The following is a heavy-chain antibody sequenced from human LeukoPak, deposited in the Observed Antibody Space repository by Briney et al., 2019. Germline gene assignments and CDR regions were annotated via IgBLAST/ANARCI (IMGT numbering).Heavy chain of an antibody. D-gene: IGHD3-22*01. CDR1: GLTFSTYSMN. V-gene: IGHV4-39*01. J-gene: IGHJ3*02. CDR3: ARHDSSGPYNAFDI. CDR2: IYHSGNI. Sequence: GSLRLSCAASGLTFSTYSMNWVRQPPGKGLEWIGSIYHSGNIYYNPSLKSRVTISVDTSKNQFSLKLSSVTAADTAVYYCARHDSSGPYNAFDIWGQGTMVTVSS.